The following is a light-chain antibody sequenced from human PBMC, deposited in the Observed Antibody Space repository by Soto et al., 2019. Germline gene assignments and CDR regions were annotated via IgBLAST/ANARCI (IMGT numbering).Light chain of an antibody. V-gene: IGKV3-20*01. CDR1: RSVSGDY. J-gene: IGKJ5*01. CDR2: GAS. Sequence: ENVFTQSSGTLSLSPGETPTLSCRASRSVSGDYVAWYQQKPGQAPRLLISGASSRATGIPDRFSGSGSATDFTLTISRLEPEDFALYYCQHYGRSPITFGQGTRLENK. CDR3: QHYGRSPIT.